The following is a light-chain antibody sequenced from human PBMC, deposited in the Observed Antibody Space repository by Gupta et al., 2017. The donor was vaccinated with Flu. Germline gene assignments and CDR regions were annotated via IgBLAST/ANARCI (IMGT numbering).Light chain of an antibody. Sequence: QLVLTQSPSASASLGPSVNLTCTLSSGHSSYAIACHQQQPEKSPRYLMKLNNDGSNSKGDGIPDRFSGSSSGAERYLTISSLQSEDEADYYCQTWDTGIVVFGGGTKLTVL. CDR3: QTWDTGIVV. V-gene: IGLV4-69*01. CDR2: LNNDGSN. J-gene: IGLJ2*01. CDR1: SGHSSYA.